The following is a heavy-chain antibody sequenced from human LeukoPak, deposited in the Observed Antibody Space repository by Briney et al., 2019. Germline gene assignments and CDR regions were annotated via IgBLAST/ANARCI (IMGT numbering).Heavy chain of an antibody. J-gene: IGHJ6*03. CDR3: ARTLGLYYYDSSGYSRYYSYYMDV. D-gene: IGHD3-22*01. Sequence: SETLSLTCTVSGGSISSYDWSWIRQPPGKGLEWIGYIYYSGSTNYNPSLKSRVTISVDTSKNQFSLKLSSVTAADTAVYYCARTLGLYYYDSSGYSRYYSYYMDVWGKGTTVTVSS. CDR2: IYYSGST. V-gene: IGHV4-59*01. CDR1: GGSISSYD.